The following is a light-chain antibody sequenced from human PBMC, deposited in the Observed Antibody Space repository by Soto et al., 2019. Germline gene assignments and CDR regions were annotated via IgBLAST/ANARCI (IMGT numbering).Light chain of an antibody. CDR3: QQGYSIHQT. V-gene: IGKV1-39*01. CDR1: QSISSY. CDR2: AAS. J-gene: IGKJ1*01. Sequence: DIQMTQSPPSLSASVGDRVTISCRASQSISSYLNWYQQKPGKAPKLLIYAASSLQSGVPSRFTGSGSRTDFTLTISSLQPEDFATYFCQQGYSIHQTFGQGTKVEIK.